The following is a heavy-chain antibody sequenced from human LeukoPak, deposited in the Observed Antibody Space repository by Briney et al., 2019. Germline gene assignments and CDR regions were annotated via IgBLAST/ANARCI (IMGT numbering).Heavy chain of an antibody. J-gene: IGHJ5*02. CDR2: ISGSGDNT. CDR1: GFTFSSYA. D-gene: IGHD2-2*01. Sequence: GGSLRLSCAASGFTFSSYAMSWVRQAPGKGLEWVSTISGSGDNTYYADSVKGRFTISRDNSKNTLYLQMNSLRTEDTALYYCARDTRLGYCRSTSCYASWFDPWGQGTLVTVSS. V-gene: IGHV3-23*01. CDR3: ARDTRLGYCRSTSCYASWFDP.